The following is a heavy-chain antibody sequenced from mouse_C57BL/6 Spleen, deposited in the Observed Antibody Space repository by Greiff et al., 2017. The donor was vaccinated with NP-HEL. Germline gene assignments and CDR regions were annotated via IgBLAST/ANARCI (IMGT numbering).Heavy chain of an antibody. CDR3: ARGDGNSSYWYFDV. CDR1: GYAFSSYW. V-gene: IGHV1-80*01. J-gene: IGHJ1*03. CDR2: IYPGDGDT. D-gene: IGHD2-1*01. Sequence: VQLQQSGAELVKPGASVKISCKASGYAFSSYWMNWVKQRPGKGLEWIGQIYPGDGDTNYNGKFKGKATLTADKSSSTAYMQLSSLTSEDSAVYFCARGDGNSSYWYFDVWGTGTTVTVSS.